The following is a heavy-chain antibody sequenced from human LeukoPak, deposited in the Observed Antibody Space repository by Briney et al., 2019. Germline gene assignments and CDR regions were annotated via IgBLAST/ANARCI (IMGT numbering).Heavy chain of an antibody. D-gene: IGHD1-26*01. CDR1: GFTFSSYG. V-gene: IGHV3-30*18. CDR3: AKKLNILGRSGLFDY. CDR2: ISYDGSIK. J-gene: IGHJ4*02. Sequence: GNSLRLSCAASGFTFSSYGMHWVRQAPGKGLEWVAIISYDGSIKYYGDSVKGRFTISRDNSKNTLYLEVNGLRPEDTAFYYCAKKLNILGRSGLFDYWGQGTLVTVSS.